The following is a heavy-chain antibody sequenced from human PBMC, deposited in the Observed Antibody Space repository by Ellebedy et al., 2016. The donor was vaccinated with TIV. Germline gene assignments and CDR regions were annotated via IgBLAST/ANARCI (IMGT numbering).Heavy chain of an antibody. Sequence: PGGSLRLSCAASGFTFRSYWMYRVRQAPGKGLVWVSRIGSDGDNTHYAESVKGRFTISRDNAKNTLYLQMDSLRAEDTAVYYCARHYYDSDGYSRDAFDVWGQGTTVTVSS. D-gene: IGHD3-22*01. V-gene: IGHV3-74*01. J-gene: IGHJ3*01. CDR3: ARHYYDSDGYSRDAFDV. CDR2: IGSDGDNT. CDR1: GFTFRSYW.